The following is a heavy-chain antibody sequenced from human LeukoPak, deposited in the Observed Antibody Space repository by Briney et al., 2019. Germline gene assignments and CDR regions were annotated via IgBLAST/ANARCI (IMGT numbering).Heavy chain of an antibody. Sequence: GGSRRSSCEASGLTFSNYAMSWFRQPPGKGLEWVSAISGSSGNTYYADSVKGRFTISRDNSKNTLYLQMNSLRAEDTAVYYCARDCGGDCSIYWGQGTLVTVSS. V-gene: IGHV3-23*01. D-gene: IGHD2-21*02. J-gene: IGHJ4*02. CDR3: ARDCGGDCSIY. CDR1: GLTFSNYA. CDR2: ISGSSGNT.